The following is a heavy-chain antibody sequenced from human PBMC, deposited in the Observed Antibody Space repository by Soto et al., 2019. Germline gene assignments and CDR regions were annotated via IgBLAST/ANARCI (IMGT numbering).Heavy chain of an antibody. Sequence: QVQLQESGPGLVKPSETLSLTCTVSGGSVSSGSYYWSWIRQPPGKGLEWIGYIYYSGSTNYNPSLKSRVTISVDTSKNQFSLKLSSVTAADTAVYYCARSDDYGDYVPDWFDPWGQGTLVTVSS. V-gene: IGHV4-61*01. D-gene: IGHD4-17*01. CDR2: IYYSGST. CDR1: GGSVSSGSYY. J-gene: IGHJ5*02. CDR3: ARSDDYGDYVPDWFDP.